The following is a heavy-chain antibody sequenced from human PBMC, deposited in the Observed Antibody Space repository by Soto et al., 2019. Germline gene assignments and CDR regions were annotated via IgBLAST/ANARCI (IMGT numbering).Heavy chain of an antibody. Sequence: SETLSLTCTVSGGSISNYYWSWIRQPPGKGLEWIGYIYYSGSTNYSPSLKSRVTISVDTSKNQFSLKLSSVTAADTAVYYCARRRVSSDYSHFDFWGQGTLVTV. J-gene: IGHJ4*02. D-gene: IGHD4-17*01. CDR1: GGSISNYY. V-gene: IGHV4-59*08. CDR2: IYYSGST. CDR3: ARRRVSSDYSHFDF.